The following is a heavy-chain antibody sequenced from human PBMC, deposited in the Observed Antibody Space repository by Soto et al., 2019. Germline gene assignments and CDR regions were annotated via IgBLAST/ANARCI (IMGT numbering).Heavy chain of an antibody. CDR3: ARDDEGGSDCDLGY. CDR2: ISSDGSNK. D-gene: IGHD1-26*01. Sequence: QVQLVESGGGVVQPGRSLRLSCAVSGFTFSSHAMHWVRQAPGKGLEWVTLISSDGSNKYYADSVKGRFTTSRDNSXNTMYLQMNSLRVEETAVYYCARDDEGGSDCDLGYWGQGALVTVSS. J-gene: IGHJ4*02. CDR1: GFTFSSHA. V-gene: IGHV3-30-3*01.